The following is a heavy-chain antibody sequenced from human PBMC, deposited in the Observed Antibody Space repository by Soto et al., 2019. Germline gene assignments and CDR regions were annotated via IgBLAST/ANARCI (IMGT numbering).Heavy chain of an antibody. CDR2: IYTSGST. CDR1: GGSISSYY. CDR3: ARDPIAVAGTLDAFDI. J-gene: IGHJ3*02. Sequence: SEAPSVTCTVSGGSISSYYWSWMRQPAGKGLEWIGRIYTSGSTNYNPSLKSRVTMSVDTSKNQFSLKLSSVTAADTAVYYCARDPIAVAGTLDAFDIWGQGTMVPVSS. D-gene: IGHD6-19*01. V-gene: IGHV4-4*07.